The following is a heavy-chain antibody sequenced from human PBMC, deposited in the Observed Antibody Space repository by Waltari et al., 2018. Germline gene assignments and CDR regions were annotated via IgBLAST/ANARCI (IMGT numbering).Heavy chain of an antibody. Sequence: QVNLVESGGGVVQPGGSLRLSCATSGFTFSNFGMHWVRQAPGKGLGWVALSWFDGSDKFYADSVMSRFTISRDNSARTLYLDMDSLRLDDTAMYYCAKDAFGNTYLDFWGQGTLVTVSS. J-gene: IGHJ4*02. CDR3: AKDAFGNTYLDF. CDR1: GFTFSNFG. V-gene: IGHV3-30*02. D-gene: IGHD2-2*02. CDR2: SWFDGSDK.